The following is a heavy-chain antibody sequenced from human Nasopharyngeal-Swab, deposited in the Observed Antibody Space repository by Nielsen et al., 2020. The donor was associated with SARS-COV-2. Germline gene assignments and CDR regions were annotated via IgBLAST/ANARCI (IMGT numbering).Heavy chain of an antibody. CDR2: INPNSGGT. CDR1: GYTFTGYY. CDR3: ARDDYYGSGSYSPYYYYYYGMDV. V-gene: IGHV1-2*06. J-gene: IGHJ6*02. D-gene: IGHD3-10*01. Sequence: ASVKVSCNASGYTFTGYYMHWVRQAPGQGLEWMGRINPNSGGTNYAQKFQGRVTMTRDTSISTAYMELSRLRSDDTAAYYCARDDYYGSGSYSPYYYYYYGMDVWGQGTTVTVSS.